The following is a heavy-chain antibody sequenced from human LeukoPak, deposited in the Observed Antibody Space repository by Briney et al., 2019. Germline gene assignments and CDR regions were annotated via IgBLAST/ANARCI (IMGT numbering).Heavy chain of an antibody. CDR1: GGTFSSYA. Sequence: ASVKVSCKASGGTFSSYAISWVRQAPGQGLEWMGGIIPIFGTANYAQKFQGRVTITADESTSTAYMELSSLRSEDTAVYYCAGVGGYRDSSSWYDYYYYGMDVWGKGTTVTVSS. CDR3: AGVGGYRDSSSWYDYYYYGMDV. D-gene: IGHD6-13*01. J-gene: IGHJ6*04. CDR2: IIPIFGTA. V-gene: IGHV1-69*13.